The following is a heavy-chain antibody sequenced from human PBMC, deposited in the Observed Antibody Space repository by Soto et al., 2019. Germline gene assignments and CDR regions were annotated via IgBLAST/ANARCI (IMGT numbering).Heavy chain of an antibody. J-gene: IGHJ4*02. V-gene: IGHV1-69*06. D-gene: IGHD1-26*01. CDR3: ARVLSGSYSDY. CDR2: IIPIFGTA. Sequence: QVQLVQSGAEVKKPGSSVKVSCKASGGTFSSFAIGWVRQAPGQGLEWMGGIIPIFGTANYTQKFQGRVTITADRSTSTAYMELSSLTSEDTAMYYCARVLSGSYSDYWGQGTLVTVSS. CDR1: GGTFSSFA.